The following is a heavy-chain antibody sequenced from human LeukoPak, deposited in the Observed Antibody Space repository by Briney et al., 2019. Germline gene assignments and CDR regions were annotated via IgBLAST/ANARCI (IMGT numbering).Heavy chain of an antibody. CDR1: GYTSTSYD. D-gene: IGHD6-19*01. CDR2: MNPNSGNT. J-gene: IGHJ3*02. V-gene: IGHV1-8*03. Sequence: ASVKVSCKASGYTSTSYDINWVRQATGQGLEWMGWMNPNSGNTGYAQKFQGRVTITRNTSISTAYMELSSLRSEDTAVYYCARKYSSGWLALAFDIWGQGTMVTVSS. CDR3: ARKYSSGWLALAFDI.